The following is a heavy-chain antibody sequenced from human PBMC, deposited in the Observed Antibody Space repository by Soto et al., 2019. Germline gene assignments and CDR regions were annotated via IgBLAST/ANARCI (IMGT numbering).Heavy chain of an antibody. V-gene: IGHV3-23*01. J-gene: IGHJ4*02. CDR1: GFTFSSYA. Sequence: LRLSCAASGFTFSSYAMSWVRQAPGKGLEWVSAIGGSAGSTYYADSVKGRFTISRDNSKNTLYLQMNSLRAEDTAVYYCAKDQTAVAGTYNDYWGQGTLVTVSS. D-gene: IGHD6-19*01. CDR2: IGGSAGST. CDR3: AKDQTAVAGTYNDY.